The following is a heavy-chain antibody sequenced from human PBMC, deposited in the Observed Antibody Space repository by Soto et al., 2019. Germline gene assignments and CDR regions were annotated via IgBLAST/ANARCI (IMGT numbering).Heavy chain of an antibody. V-gene: IGHV1-18*04. CDR3: VRGVGAFDY. CDR2: ITVYNGIK. J-gene: IGHJ4*02. Sequence: QVQLVQPGAEVKKPGASVKVSCKASGYTFTGYAVSWVRQAPGQGLEWMGSITVYNGIKNYAQKFQGRVTMTTDTSTSTAFLDLRSLTSDDTAVYYCVRGVGAFDYWGQGTLVTVSS. CDR1: GYTFTGYA. D-gene: IGHD1-26*01.